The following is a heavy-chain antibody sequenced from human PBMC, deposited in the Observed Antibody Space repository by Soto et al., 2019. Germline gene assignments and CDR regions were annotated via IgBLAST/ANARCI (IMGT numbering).Heavy chain of an antibody. J-gene: IGHJ4*02. V-gene: IGHV4-34*01. Sequence: PSETLSLTSAVYGGSFSGYYWSWIRQPPGKGLEWIGEINHSGSTNYNPSLKSRVTISVDTSKNQFSLKLSSVTAADTAVYYCARLRFYCSGGSCYRNDFDYWGQGTLVTVSS. CDR2: INHSGST. D-gene: IGHD2-15*01. CDR3: ARLRFYCSGGSCYRNDFDY. CDR1: GGSFSGYY.